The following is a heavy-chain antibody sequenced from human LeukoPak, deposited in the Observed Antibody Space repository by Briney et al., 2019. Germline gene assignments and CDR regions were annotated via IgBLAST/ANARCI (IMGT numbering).Heavy chain of an antibody. J-gene: IGHJ4*02. CDR2: IGGSGGST. CDR1: GFTFISYA. D-gene: IGHD6-13*01. V-gene: IGHV3-23*01. CDR3: AKIETAAAATLRGFDY. Sequence: GGSLRHSCAASGFTFISYAMSWVRQAPGKGLEWVSSIGGSGGSTYYADSVKGRFTISRDNSKNTLYLQMNSLRAEDTAVYYCAKIETAAAATLRGFDYWGQGTLDTVSS.